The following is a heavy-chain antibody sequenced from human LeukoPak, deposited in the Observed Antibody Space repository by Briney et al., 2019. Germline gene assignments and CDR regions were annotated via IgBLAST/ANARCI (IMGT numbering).Heavy chain of an antibody. CDR3: AGYPVGSSGWSR. D-gene: IGHD6-19*01. CDR2: RKPKSGST. V-gene: IGHV1-8*01. CDR1: GDSLTSHD. J-gene: IGHJ4*02. Sequence: ASLWVSCTVSGDSLTSHDTNWVRQPTGQGLEWMVWRKPKSGSTGYAQKFQGRVTITRSTSISTPYMELSRLRAADTAVYECAGYPVGSSGWSRWGQGTLVTVSS.